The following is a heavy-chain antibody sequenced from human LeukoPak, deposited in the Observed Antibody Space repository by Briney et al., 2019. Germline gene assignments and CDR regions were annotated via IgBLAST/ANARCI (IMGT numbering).Heavy chain of an antibody. D-gene: IGHD3-10*01. CDR3: ARDLVNRGSGSYFDY. J-gene: IGHJ4*02. Sequence: PGGSLRLSCAASGFPFSSYWMNWVRQAPGKGLEWVANIKQDGSEKYYVDSVKGRFTTSRDNAKNSLYLQMNSLRAEDTAVYYCARDLVNRGSGSYFDYWGQGALVTVSS. V-gene: IGHV3-7*01. CDR1: GFPFSSYW. CDR2: IKQDGSEK.